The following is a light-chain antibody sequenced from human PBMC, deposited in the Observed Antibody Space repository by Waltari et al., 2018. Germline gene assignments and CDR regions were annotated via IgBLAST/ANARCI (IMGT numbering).Light chain of an antibody. V-gene: IGLV2-14*03. CDR2: DVT. CDR3: CSYTPNHWV. Sequence: QSALTQPASVSGSPGQSITILCTGTSSDIGGYDYVSWYQQHPGNAPKHIIFDVTNRPSGVSDLSAGSKSGDTASLTISGLQADDEADCYCCSYTPNHWVFGGGTSLTVL. J-gene: IGLJ3*02. CDR1: SSDIGGYDY.